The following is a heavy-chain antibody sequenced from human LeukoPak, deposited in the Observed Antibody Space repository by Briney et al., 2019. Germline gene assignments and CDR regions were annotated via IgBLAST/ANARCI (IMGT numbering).Heavy chain of an antibody. D-gene: IGHD5-18*01. CDR2: IHPDGSEK. J-gene: IGHJ6*02. CDR3: ARASSPELQLYYGMDV. Sequence: GGSLRLSCEASGFTFSTFWVTWVRQAPGRGLEWVANIHPDGSEKYYVGSGKGRFTISRDNAKNSLYLQMNSLRAEDTAVYYCARASSPELQLYYGMDVWGQGTTVTVSS. V-gene: IGHV3-7*05. CDR1: GFTFSTFW.